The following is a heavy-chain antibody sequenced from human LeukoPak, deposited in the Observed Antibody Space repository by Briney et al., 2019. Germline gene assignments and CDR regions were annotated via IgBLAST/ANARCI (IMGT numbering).Heavy chain of an antibody. Sequence: SETLSLTCTVSGGSISSGSYYWSWIRQPAGKGLEWIGYIYYSGSTNYNPSLKSRVTISVDTSKNQFSLRLSSVTAADTAVYYCARVTGYMIEDYFDYWGQGTLVTVSS. D-gene: IGHD3-22*01. CDR2: IYYSGST. CDR1: GGSISSGSYY. J-gene: IGHJ4*02. V-gene: IGHV4-61*10. CDR3: ARVTGYMIEDYFDY.